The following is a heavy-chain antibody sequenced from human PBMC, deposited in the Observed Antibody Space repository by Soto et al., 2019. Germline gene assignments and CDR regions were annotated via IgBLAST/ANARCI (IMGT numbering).Heavy chain of an antibody. J-gene: IGHJ6*02. V-gene: IGHV3-23*01. CDR1: GFTFSSYA. CDR2: IDGRGDST. CDR3: AKFVRWPVGMDV. Sequence: EVQLLESGGGLVQPGGSLRLSCAASGFTFSSYAMSWVRQAPGKGLAWVSAIDGRGDSTYNADTVKGRFTVARDNAKNTLFLRMNSLRGEDTAVYYCAKFVRWPVGMDVWGQGTTVTVSS. D-gene: IGHD3-16*02.